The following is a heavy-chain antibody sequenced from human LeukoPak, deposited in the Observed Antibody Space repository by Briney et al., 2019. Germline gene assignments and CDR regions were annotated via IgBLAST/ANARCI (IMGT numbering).Heavy chain of an antibody. CDR1: GFTFSSYG. J-gene: IGHJ6*03. V-gene: IGHV3-21*01. D-gene: IGHD4-17*01. CDR3: ARDRGVTTPYYMDV. CDR2: ISSSSSYI. Sequence: GGTLRLSCAASGFTFSSYGMSWVRQAPGKGLEWVSSISSSSSYIYYADSVKGRFTISRDNAKNSLYLQMNSLRAEDTAVYYCARDRGVTTPYYMDVWGKGTTVTVSS.